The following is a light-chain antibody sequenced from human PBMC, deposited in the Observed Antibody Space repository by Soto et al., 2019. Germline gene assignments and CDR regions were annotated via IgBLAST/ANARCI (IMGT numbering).Light chain of an antibody. CDR2: GAS. Sequence: EIVLTQSPGTLSLSPGERATLSCRASQSVSSSYLAWYQQKPGQAPRLLIYGASSRATGIPDRFSGSGSGTDFTLTISRLETNEFAVYYCQQYGSSPWTFGQDPKVDI. CDR3: QQYGSSPWT. CDR1: QSVSSSY. J-gene: IGKJ1*01. V-gene: IGKV3-20*01.